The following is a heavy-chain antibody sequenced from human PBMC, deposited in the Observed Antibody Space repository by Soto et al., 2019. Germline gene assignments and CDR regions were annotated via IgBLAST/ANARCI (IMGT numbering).Heavy chain of an antibody. J-gene: IGHJ6*02. V-gene: IGHV4-30-4*01. CDR2: IFSSGTT. D-gene: IGHD3-16*01. CDR3: ARVPSPFDYYYAMDV. Sequence: SETLSLTCTVSGDSISSGNKYWSWIRQPPGKGLEWIGYIFSSGTTYYNPSLKSRLTMSLDASQNQFSLKLNSLTDADTAVYFCARVPSPFDYYYAMDVWGQGTTVTV. CDR1: GDSISSGNKY.